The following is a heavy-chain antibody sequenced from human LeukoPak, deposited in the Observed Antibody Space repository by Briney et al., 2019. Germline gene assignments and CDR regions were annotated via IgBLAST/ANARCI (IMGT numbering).Heavy chain of an antibody. V-gene: IGHV1-18*01. CDR3: ARGLQENLAWLQAFSAFDI. CDR1: GYTFTSYG. J-gene: IGHJ3*02. CDR2: ISAYNGDT. D-gene: IGHD6-19*01. Sequence: GASVKVSCKASGYTFTSYGISWVRQAPGQGLEWMGWISAYNGDTNYAQKLQDRVTMTTDTSTSTAYMELRSLRSDDTAVYYCARGLQENLAWLQAFSAFDIWGQGTMVTVSS.